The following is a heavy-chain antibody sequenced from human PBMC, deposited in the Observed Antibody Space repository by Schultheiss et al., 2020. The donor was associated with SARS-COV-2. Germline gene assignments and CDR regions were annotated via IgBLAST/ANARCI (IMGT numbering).Heavy chain of an antibody. Sequence: SQTLSLTCAVYGGSFSGYYWSWIRQPPGKGLEWIGEINHSGSTNYNPSLKSRVTISVDTSKNQFSLKLSSVTAADTAVYYCARQGWYDFWSGYYTYYYYGMDVWGQGTTVTVSS. J-gene: IGHJ6*02. CDR2: INHSGST. V-gene: IGHV4-34*01. CDR3: ARQGWYDFWSGYYTYYYYGMDV. D-gene: IGHD3-3*01. CDR1: GGSFSGYY.